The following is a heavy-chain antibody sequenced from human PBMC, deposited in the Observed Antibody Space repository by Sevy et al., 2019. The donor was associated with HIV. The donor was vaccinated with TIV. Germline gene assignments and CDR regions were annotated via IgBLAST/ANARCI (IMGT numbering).Heavy chain of an antibody. J-gene: IGHJ5*02. CDR1: GFTFSSYA. CDR2: ISGSGGST. D-gene: IGHD6-13*01. CDR3: AKDIIAAAGTGVGWFDP. Sequence: GGSPRLSCAASGFTFSSYAMSWVRQAPGKGLEWVSAISGSGGSTYYADSVKGRFTISRDNSKNTLYLQMNSLRAEDTAVYYCAKDIIAAAGTGVGWFDPWGQGTLVTVSS. V-gene: IGHV3-23*01.